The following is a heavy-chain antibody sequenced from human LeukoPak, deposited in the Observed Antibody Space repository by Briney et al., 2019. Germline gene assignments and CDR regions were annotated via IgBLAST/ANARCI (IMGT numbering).Heavy chain of an antibody. CDR2: ISSSSSYI. CDR1: GFTFSSYS. V-gene: IGHV3-21*01. D-gene: IGHD3-10*01. Sequence: PGGSLRLSCAASGFTFSSYSMTWVRQAPGKGLEWVSSISSSSSYIYYADSVKGRFTISRDNARNSLFLQMNSLRVEDTAVYYCEATWGFYGSGTFDYWGQGTLVSVSS. CDR3: EATWGFYGSGTFDY. J-gene: IGHJ4*02.